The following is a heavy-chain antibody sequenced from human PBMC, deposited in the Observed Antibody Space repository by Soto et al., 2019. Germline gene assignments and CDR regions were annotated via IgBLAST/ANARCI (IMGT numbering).Heavy chain of an antibody. CDR1: GGSVSSGDYY. D-gene: IGHD4-4*01. CDR2: IYYSGST. V-gene: IGHV4-61*08. CDR3: ARDGDGRMTTNPYYYNGMDV. Sequence: SETLSLTCTVSGGSVSSGDYYWSWIRQPPGKGLEWIGNIYYSGSTNYNPSLKSRATISVDTSKNQFSLKVSSATAADTAVYYCARDGDGRMTTNPYYYNGMDVWGPGTTVTVSS. J-gene: IGHJ6*02.